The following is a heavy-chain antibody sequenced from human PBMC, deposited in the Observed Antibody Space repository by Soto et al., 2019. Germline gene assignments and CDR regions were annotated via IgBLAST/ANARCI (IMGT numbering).Heavy chain of an antibody. J-gene: IGHJ1*01. CDR3: ASDLGYCSSTSCYPPAEYFQH. CDR1: GFTFSDYY. Sequence: GGSLRLSCAASGFTFSDYYMSWIRQAPGKGLEWVSYISSSGSTIYYADSVKGRFTISRDNAKNSLYRQMNSLRAEETAGYYCASDLGYCSSTSCYPPAEYFQHWGQGTLVTVSS. CDR2: ISSSGSTI. D-gene: IGHD2-2*01. V-gene: IGHV3-11*01.